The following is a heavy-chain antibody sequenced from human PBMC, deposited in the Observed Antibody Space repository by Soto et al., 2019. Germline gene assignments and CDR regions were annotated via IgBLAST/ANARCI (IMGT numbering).Heavy chain of an antibody. V-gene: IGHV3-30-3*01. CDR3: ARDFRASSGWTRGDLDY. CDR2: ISDDGSNI. Sequence: QVKLVESGGGVVQPGRSLRLSCAPSGFTFTAYAFHWVRQAPGKGLEWVSVISDDGSNIYYADSVKGRFTISRDNSKNPLYLQMNSLRGEDTAVYYCARDFRASSGWTRGDLDYWGQGALVTVSS. D-gene: IGHD6-19*01. J-gene: IGHJ4*02. CDR1: GFTFTAYA.